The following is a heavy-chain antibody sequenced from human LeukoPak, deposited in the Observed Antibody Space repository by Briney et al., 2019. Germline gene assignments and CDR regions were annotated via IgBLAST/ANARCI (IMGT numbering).Heavy chain of an antibody. J-gene: IGHJ6*02. D-gene: IGHD3-3*01. CDR2: ISYDGSNK. Sequence: AGRSLRLSCAASGFTFSSYGMHWVRQAPGKGLEWVAVISYDGSNKYYADSVKGRFTISRDNSKNTLYPQMNSLRAEDTAVYYCAKDSLWSGYYGMDVWGQGTTVTVSS. V-gene: IGHV3-30*18. CDR3: AKDSLWSGYYGMDV. CDR1: GFTFSSYG.